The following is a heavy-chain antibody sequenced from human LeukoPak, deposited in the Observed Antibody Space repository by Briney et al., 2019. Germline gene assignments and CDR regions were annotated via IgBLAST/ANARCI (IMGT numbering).Heavy chain of an antibody. CDR2: INDNGDGT. D-gene: IGHD3-16*01. J-gene: IGHJ6*03. CDR1: GFTFSSYA. V-gene: IGHV3-23*01. CDR3: AKGLRTGVGPYMGYHYYMDV. Sequence: GGSLRLSCAASGFTFSSYAMSWVRQAPWKGLKWVSTINDNGDGTYYADSVKGRFTISRDNSYNTVSLQMNSLRDEDTGVYYCAKGLRTGVGPYMGYHYYMDVWGKGATVTVSS.